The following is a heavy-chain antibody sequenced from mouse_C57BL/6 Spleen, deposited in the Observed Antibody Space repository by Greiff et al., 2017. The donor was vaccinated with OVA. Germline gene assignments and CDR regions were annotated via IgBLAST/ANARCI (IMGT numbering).Heavy chain of an antibody. CDR1: GYTFTSYW. CDR3: ASQLGRGPCDY. J-gene: IGHJ2*01. CDR2: IYPGRGST. V-gene: IGHV1-55*01. Sequence: QVQLQQPGAELVKPGASVKMSCKASGYTFTSYWITWVTQRPGQGLEWIGDIYPGRGSTNYNEKFKSKATLTVDTSSSTAYMQLSRLTAEDSAVYYCASQLGRGPCDYWGQGTTLTVSS. D-gene: IGHD4-1*02.